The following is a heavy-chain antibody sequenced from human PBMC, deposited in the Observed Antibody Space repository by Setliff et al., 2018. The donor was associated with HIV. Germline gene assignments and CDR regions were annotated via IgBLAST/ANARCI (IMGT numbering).Heavy chain of an antibody. CDR3: GVGSGYYYGVVVY. Sequence: ASVKVSCKASGYTFTRYGISWVRQAPGQGLEWMGWISGYNGNTRYVQKLQGRVTMTRDTSTSSVYMELRSLRSEDTAVYYCGVGSGYYYGVVVYWGQGTLVTVSS. CDR1: GYTFTRYG. CDR2: ISGYNGNT. D-gene: IGHD1-26*01. J-gene: IGHJ4*02. V-gene: IGHV1-18*01.